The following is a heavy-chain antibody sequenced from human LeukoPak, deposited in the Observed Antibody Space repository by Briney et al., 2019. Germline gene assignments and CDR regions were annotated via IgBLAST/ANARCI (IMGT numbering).Heavy chain of an antibody. Sequence: SETLSLTCTVSGGSISSGGYYWSWIRQHPGKGLEWTGYIYYSGSTYYNPSLKSRVTISVDTSKNQFSLKLSSVTAADTAVYYCARDYTIHSSSWYHWFDPWGQGTLVTVSS. V-gene: IGHV4-31*03. CDR3: ARDYTIHSSSWYHWFDP. CDR1: GGSISSGGYY. J-gene: IGHJ5*02. D-gene: IGHD6-13*01. CDR2: IYYSGST.